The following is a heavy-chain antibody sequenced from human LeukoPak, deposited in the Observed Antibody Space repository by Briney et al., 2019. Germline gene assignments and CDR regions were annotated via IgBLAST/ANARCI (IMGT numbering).Heavy chain of an antibody. V-gene: IGHV3-7*01. J-gene: IGHJ2*01. D-gene: IGHD4-17*01. CDR3: ARHDGDYPYWYFDL. Sequence: PGGSLRLSCAVSGFTLSSNWMHWVRQAPGKGLEWVANTKQDGSEIYYVDSVKGRFTISRDNAKNSLYLQMNSLRAEDTAVYYCARHDGDYPYWYFDLWGRGTLVTVSS. CDR2: TKQDGSEI. CDR1: GFTLSSNW.